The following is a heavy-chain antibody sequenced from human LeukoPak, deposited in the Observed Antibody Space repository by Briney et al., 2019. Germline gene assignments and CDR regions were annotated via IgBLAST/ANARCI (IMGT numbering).Heavy chain of an antibody. D-gene: IGHD4-11*01. CDR2: IVVGSGNT. Sequence: ASVKVSCKASGFTFSNSAVQWVRQACGQRLEWIGWIVVGSGNTNYAQKFQERVTITGDMSTNTAYLELSSLRSEDTAVYYCAADLPYSNYGPLDYWGQGTLVTVSS. CDR1: GFTFSNSA. V-gene: IGHV1-58*01. J-gene: IGHJ4*02. CDR3: AADLPYSNYGPLDY.